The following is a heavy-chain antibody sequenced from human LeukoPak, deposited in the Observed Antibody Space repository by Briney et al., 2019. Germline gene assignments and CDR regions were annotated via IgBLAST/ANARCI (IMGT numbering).Heavy chain of an antibody. D-gene: IGHD3-9*01. J-gene: IGHJ4*02. Sequence: SETLSLTCAVYGGSFSGYYWSWIRQPPGKGLEWIGEINHSGSTNYNPSLKSRVTISVDTSKNQFSLKLSSVTAADTAVYYCARGGGILTGYYYWGQGTLVTVSS. CDR3: ARGGGILTGYYY. CDR2: INHSGST. CDR1: GGSFSGYY. V-gene: IGHV4-34*01.